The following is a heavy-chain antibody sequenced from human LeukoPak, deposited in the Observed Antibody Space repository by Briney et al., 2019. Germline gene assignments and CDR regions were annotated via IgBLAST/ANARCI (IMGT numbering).Heavy chain of an antibody. CDR1: GYTFTSYG. CDR3: ARITANLFAGWFDP. J-gene: IGHJ5*02. CDR2: ISAYNGNT. Sequence: ASVKVSCKASGYTFTSYGISWVRQATGQGLDSMGWISAYNGNTNYAQKLQGRVTMTTDTSTSTAYMELRSLRSDDTAVYYCARITANLFAGWFDPWGQGTLVTVSS. V-gene: IGHV1-18*01. D-gene: IGHD1-20*01.